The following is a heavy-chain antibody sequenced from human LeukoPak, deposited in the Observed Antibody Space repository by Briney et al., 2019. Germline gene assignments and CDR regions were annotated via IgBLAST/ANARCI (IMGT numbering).Heavy chain of an antibody. CDR1: GYTFTSYG. CDR3: ARIVVVPAAIPLDYYYYMDV. Sequence: ASVKVSCKASGYTFTSYGISWVRQAPGQGLEWMGWISAYNGNTNYAQKLQGRVTMTTDESTSTAYMELSSLRSEDTAVYYCARIVVVPAAIPLDYYYYMDVWGKGTTVTVSS. V-gene: IGHV1-18*01. D-gene: IGHD2-2*01. CDR2: ISAYNGNT. J-gene: IGHJ6*03.